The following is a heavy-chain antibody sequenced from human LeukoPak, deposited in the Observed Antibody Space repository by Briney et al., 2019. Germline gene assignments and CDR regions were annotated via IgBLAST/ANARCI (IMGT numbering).Heavy chain of an antibody. Sequence: GGSLRLSCAASGFTFSDYYMSWIRQAPGKGLEWVSYISSSASTIYYADSVKGRFTISRDNAKNSLYLQMNSLRAEDTAVYYCARVHCSGGSCYSSVLYYYYGMDVWGQGTTVTVPS. CDR2: ISSSASTI. V-gene: IGHV3-11*01. J-gene: IGHJ6*02. CDR1: GFTFSDYY. CDR3: ARVHCSGGSCYSSVLYYYYGMDV. D-gene: IGHD2-15*01.